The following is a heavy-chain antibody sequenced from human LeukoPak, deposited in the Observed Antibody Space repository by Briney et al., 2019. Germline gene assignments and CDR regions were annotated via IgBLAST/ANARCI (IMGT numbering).Heavy chain of an antibody. V-gene: IGHV3-23*01. Sequence: GGSLRLSCAASEFDFSSHAMTWVRQAPGKGLGWVSAISISGSKTYYADSVKGRFTISRDNSKNTPYLQMNSLRAEDTAVYYCANEIRPNDYWGQGTQVTVSS. J-gene: IGHJ4*02. CDR1: EFDFSSHA. D-gene: IGHD4-17*01. CDR2: ISISGSKT. CDR3: ANEIRPNDY.